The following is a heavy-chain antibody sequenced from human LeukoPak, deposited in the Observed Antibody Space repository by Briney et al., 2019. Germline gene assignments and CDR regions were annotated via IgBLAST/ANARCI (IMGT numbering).Heavy chain of an antibody. D-gene: IGHD3-22*01. CDR3: ARAKTTMIVVGDAFDI. Sequence: PGGSLRLSCAASGFTFSSYGMHWVRQAPGKGLEWVAVISYDGSNKYYADSVKGRFTISRDNSKSTLYLQMNSLRAEDTAVYYCARAKTTMIVVGDAFDIWGQGTMVTVSS. CDR1: GFTFSSYG. J-gene: IGHJ3*02. CDR2: ISYDGSNK. V-gene: IGHV3-30*03.